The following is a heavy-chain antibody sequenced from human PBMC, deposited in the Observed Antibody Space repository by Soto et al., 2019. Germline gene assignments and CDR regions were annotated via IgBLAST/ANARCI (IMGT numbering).Heavy chain of an antibody. CDR3: ARGYTYGYFHY. J-gene: IGHJ4*02. CDR2: IIPIIEVT. Sequence: QVQLVQSGTEVKKPGSSMKISCRASGDTFSSYTIAWVRQAPGQGLEWMGSIIPIIEVTNYAQKFQGRVTISADTSTSTVFMELSSLRSEDTAMYYCARGYTYGYFHYWGQGTLVTVSS. CDR1: GDTFSSYT. D-gene: IGHD5-18*01. V-gene: IGHV1-69*02.